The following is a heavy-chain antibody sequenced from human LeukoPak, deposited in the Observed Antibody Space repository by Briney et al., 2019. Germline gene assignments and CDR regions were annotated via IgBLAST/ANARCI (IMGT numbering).Heavy chain of an antibody. V-gene: IGHV3-7*01. CDR3: ARSTVTTPDY. J-gene: IGHJ4*02. Sequence: GGSLRLSCAASGFTFNSYWMSWVRQAPGKGLEWVANIKQDGSEKYYVDSVKGRFTISRDNAKNSLYLQMNSLRAEDTAVYYCARSTVTTPDYWGQGTLVTVSS. D-gene: IGHD4-17*01. CDR1: GFTFNSYW. CDR2: IKQDGSEK.